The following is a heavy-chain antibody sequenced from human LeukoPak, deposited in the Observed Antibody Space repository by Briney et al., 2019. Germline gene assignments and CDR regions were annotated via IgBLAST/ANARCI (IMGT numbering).Heavy chain of an antibody. D-gene: IGHD1-1*01. V-gene: IGHV4-34*01. CDR3: AASPGTDAFDI. J-gene: IGHJ3*02. CDR1: GGSFSGYY. Sequence: SETLSLTCAVYGGSFSGYYWSWIRQPPGKGLEWIGEINHSGSTNYNPSLKSRVTISVDTSKNQFSLKLSSVTAADTAVYYCAASPGTDAFDIWGQGTMVTVSS. CDR2: INHSGST.